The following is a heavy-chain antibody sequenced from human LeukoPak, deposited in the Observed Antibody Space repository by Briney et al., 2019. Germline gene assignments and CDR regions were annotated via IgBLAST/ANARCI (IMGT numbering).Heavy chain of an antibody. J-gene: IGHJ3*02. CDR2: IYPGDSDT. D-gene: IGHD4/OR15-4a*01. Sequence: GESLRISCKGSGYSFPNYWIGWARQMPGKGLEWMGFIYPGDSDTRYSPSFQGQVTISVDKSISTAYLQWSSLKASDTAMYYCARDPANDAFDIWGQGTMVTVSS. CDR1: GYSFPNYW. CDR3: ARDPANDAFDI. V-gene: IGHV5-51*01.